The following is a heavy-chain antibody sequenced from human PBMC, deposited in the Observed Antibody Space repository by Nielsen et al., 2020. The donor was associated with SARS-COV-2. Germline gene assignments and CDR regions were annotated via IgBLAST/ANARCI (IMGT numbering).Heavy chain of an antibody. CDR3: ARDTAPELYYYYMDV. CDR2: IIPIFGTA. CDR1: GGTFSSYA. J-gene: IGHJ6*03. D-gene: IGHD5-18*01. V-gene: IGHV1-69*06. Sequence: SVKVSCKASGGTFSSYAISWVRQAPGQGLEWMGGIIPIFGTANYAQKFQGRVTITADKSTSTAYMELSSLRSEDTAVYYCARDTAPELYYYYMDVWGKGTTVTVSS.